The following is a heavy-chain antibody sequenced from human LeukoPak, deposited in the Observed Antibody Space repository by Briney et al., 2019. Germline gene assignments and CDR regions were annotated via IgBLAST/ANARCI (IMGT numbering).Heavy chain of an antibody. Sequence: ASVKVSCKASGGTSSSYAISWVRQAPGQGLEWMGRIIPIFGTANYAQKFQGRVTITTDESTSTAYMELSSLRSEDTAVYYCARDDQHLDTMTAFDIWGQGTMVTVSS. D-gene: IGHD3-22*01. J-gene: IGHJ3*02. CDR1: GGTSSSYA. CDR3: ARDDQHLDTMTAFDI. CDR2: IIPIFGTA. V-gene: IGHV1-69*05.